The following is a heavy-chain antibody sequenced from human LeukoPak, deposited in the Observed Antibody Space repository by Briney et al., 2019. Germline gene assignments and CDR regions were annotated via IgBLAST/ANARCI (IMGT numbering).Heavy chain of an antibody. CDR2: IWYDGSDK. Sequence: GGSLRLSCVASGFXFSXXXXXWVXXAPGKXXEWVAVIWYDGSDKYYADSVKGRFTISRDNSENTLYLQMNSLGAEDTAVYYCAREKNDGFDIWGQGTMVTVSS. V-gene: IGHV3-33*01. CDR1: GFXFSXXX. CDR3: AREKNDGFDI. J-gene: IGHJ3*02.